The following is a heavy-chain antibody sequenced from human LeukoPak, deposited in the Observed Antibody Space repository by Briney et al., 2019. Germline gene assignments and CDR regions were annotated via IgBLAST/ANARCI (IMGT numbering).Heavy chain of an antibody. CDR2: IIPILGIA. CDR1: GGTFSSYA. V-gene: IGHV1-69*04. D-gene: IGHD3-10*01. Sequence: ASVKVSCKASGGTFSSYAISWVRQAPGQGLEWMGRIIPILGIANYAQKFQGRVTITADKSTSTAYMELSSLRSEDTAVYYCAREVRYGSGSYPEDWGQGTLVTVSS. CDR3: AREVRYGSGSYPED. J-gene: IGHJ4*02.